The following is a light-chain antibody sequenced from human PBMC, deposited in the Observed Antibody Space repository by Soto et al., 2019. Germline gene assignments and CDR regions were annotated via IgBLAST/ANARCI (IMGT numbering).Light chain of an antibody. Sequence: EIVLTQSPGTLSLSPGERATLSCRASQSVSSIYLAWYQQKPGQAPRLLIYGASSRATGLPDRFSGSGSGTDCTLTISRLEPEDVAVYYCQQYGSSPRTFGQGTKVEIK. V-gene: IGKV3-20*01. CDR1: QSVSSIY. CDR3: QQYGSSPRT. CDR2: GAS. J-gene: IGKJ1*01.